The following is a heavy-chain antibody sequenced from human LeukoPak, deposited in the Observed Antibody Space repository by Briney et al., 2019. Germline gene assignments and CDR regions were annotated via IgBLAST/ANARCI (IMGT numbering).Heavy chain of an antibody. D-gene: IGHD3-10*01. CDR2: ISYDGSNK. V-gene: IGHV3-30*18. CDR1: GFTFSSYG. Sequence: GRSLRLSCAASGFTFSSYGMHWVRQAPGKGLEWVAVISYDGSNKYYADSVKGRFTISRDNSKNTLYVQMNSLRAEDTAVYYCAKPRFGEFNDYWGQGTLVTVSS. J-gene: IGHJ4*02. CDR3: AKPRFGEFNDY.